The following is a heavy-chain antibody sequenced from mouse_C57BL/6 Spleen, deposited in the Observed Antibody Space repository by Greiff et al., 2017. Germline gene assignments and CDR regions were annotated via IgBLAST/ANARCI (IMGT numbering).Heavy chain of an antibody. CDR3: ARGLLPFAY. V-gene: IGHV1-26*01. D-gene: IGHD3-1*01. Sequence: EVQLQQSGPVLVKPGASVKISCKASGYTFTDYYMNWVKQSHGKSLEWIGDINPNNGGTSYNQKFKGKATLTVDKSSSTAYMELRSLTSEDSAVYYCARGLLPFAYWGQGTLVTVSA. CDR2: INPNNGGT. J-gene: IGHJ3*01. CDR1: GYTFTDYY.